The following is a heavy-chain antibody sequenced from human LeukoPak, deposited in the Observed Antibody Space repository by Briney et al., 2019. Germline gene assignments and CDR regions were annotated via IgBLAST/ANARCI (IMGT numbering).Heavy chain of an antibody. D-gene: IGHD1-26*01. V-gene: IGHV4-38-2*02. J-gene: IGHJ4*02. CDR1: DYSISSGHY. CDR3: GRDLEGDTSGMGY. CDR2: ICHSGST. Sequence: SETLSLTCAVSDYSISSGHYWGWIRQPPGKGLEWIGSICHSGSTYYNPSLKSRVTTSVDTSKNQFSLKLRSVTAADTAVYYCGRDLEGDTSGMGYWGQGTLVTVSS.